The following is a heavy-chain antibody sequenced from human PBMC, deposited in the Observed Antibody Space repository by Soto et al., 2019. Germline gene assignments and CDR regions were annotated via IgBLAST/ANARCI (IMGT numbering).Heavy chain of an antibody. D-gene: IGHD2-21*01. CDR3: ARHVGVVGPTRADY. CDR1: GGSISSSSYY. J-gene: IGHJ4*02. CDR2: IYYSGST. Sequence: TSETLSLTCTVSGGSISSSSYYWGWIRQPPGKGLEWIGSIYYSGSTYYNPSLKSRVTISVDTSKNQFSLKLSSVTAADTAVYYCARHVGVVGPTRADYWGQGTQVTGPS. V-gene: IGHV4-39*01.